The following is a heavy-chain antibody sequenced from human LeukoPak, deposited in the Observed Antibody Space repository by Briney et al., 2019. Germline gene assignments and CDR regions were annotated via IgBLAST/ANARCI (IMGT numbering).Heavy chain of an antibody. J-gene: IGHJ3*02. CDR3: ARAPYGDAFDI. CDR1: GGSISGSSYY. V-gene: IGHV4-39*07. CDR2: IYYSGST. Sequence: PSETLSLTCTVSGGSISGSSYYWGWIRQPPGKGLEWIGSIYYSGSTNYNPSLKSRVTISVDTSKNQFSLKLSSVTAADTAVYYCARAPYGDAFDIWGQGTMVTVSS. D-gene: IGHD3-10*01.